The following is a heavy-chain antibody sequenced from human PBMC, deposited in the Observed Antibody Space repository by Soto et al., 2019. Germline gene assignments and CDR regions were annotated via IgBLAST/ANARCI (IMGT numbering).Heavy chain of an antibody. D-gene: IGHD4-17*01. CDR3: SKDAYAWSDS. V-gene: IGHV3-74*01. CDR1: GFTFINYW. CDR2: INPDGSDI. J-gene: IGHJ5*01. Sequence: DVPLVESGGGLVQPGGSLRLSCVGSGFTFINYWMHWVRQVPGKGLMWVSRINPDGSDISYADSVRGRFTISRDNAKNTLYLKLNSLRGDDTGIHYCSKDAYAWSDSWGQGTLVTVCS.